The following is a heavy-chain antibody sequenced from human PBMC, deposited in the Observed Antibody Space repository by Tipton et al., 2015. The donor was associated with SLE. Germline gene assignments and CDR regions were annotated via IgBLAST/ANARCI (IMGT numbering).Heavy chain of an antibody. CDR2: ISTYNGNT. Sequence: QLVQSGAEVKKAGASMKVSCKASGYTFSNYGISWVRQAPGQGLEWVGWISTYNGNTNSAQKLQGRVTMTTDTSTSTAYMELRSLRSDDTAVYYCARGRMTRYGVDIWGQGTMVTVSS. CDR3: ARGRMTRYGVDI. D-gene: IGHD5/OR15-5a*01. V-gene: IGHV1-18*01. J-gene: IGHJ3*02. CDR1: GYTFSNYG.